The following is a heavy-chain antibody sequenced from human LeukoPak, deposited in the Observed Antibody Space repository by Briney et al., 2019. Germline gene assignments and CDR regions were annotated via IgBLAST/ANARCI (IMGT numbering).Heavy chain of an antibody. Sequence: PGGSLRLSCTASGFNFDDYNMSWFRQAPGKGLEWVSSISSSGSYIYYADSVKGRFTISRDNAKNSLYLQMNSLRAEDTAVYYCAAHPSSAYWGRGTLVTVSS. V-gene: IGHV3-21*01. D-gene: IGHD6-6*01. CDR3: AAHPSSAY. J-gene: IGHJ4*02. CDR2: ISSSGSYI. CDR1: GFNFDDYN.